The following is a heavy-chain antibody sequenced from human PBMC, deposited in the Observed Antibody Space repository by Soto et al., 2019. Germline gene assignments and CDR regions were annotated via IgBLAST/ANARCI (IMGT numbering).Heavy chain of an antibody. J-gene: IGHJ2*01. V-gene: IGHV4-4*02. CDR2: IYHSGST. CDR1: GGSISSSNW. CDR3: XRLXXXHXXWYFDL. Sequence: QVQLQESGPGLVXPSGXLSLTCAVSGGSISSSNWWSWVRQPPGKGLEWIGEIYHSGSTNYNPSLESRVTISLDTSKNQFSLKLSSMTAADTAVYXXXRLXXXHXXWYFDLWGRGTLVTVSS.